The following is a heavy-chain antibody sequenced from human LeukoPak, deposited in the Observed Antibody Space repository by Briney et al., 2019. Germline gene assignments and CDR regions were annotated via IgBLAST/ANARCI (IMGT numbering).Heavy chain of an antibody. Sequence: GGSLRLSCATSGFTFSIYSMDWVRQAPGKGLEWVSSISSSGSYIYYADSLKGRFTISRDNAKNSLYLQMNSLRAEDTAVYYCAREDASSWDYWGQGILVTVSS. CDR2: ISSSGSYI. D-gene: IGHD6-13*01. CDR3: AREDASSWDY. CDR1: GFTFSIYS. V-gene: IGHV3-21*01. J-gene: IGHJ4*02.